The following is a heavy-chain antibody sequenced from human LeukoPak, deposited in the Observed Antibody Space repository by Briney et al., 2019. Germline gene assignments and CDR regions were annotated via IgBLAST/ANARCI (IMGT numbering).Heavy chain of an antibody. CDR2: IYTSGTT. J-gene: IGHJ4*02. CDR1: GGSISSYY. V-gene: IGHV4-4*07. Sequence: PSETLSLTCTVSGGSISSYYWSWLRQPAGKGLEWIGRIYTSGTTNYNPSLKSRVTMSIDTSKNQFSLKLSSVTAADTAVYYCASTTYFYDSSGYYFLDYWGQGTLVTVSS. D-gene: IGHD3-22*01. CDR3: ASTTYFYDSSGYYFLDY.